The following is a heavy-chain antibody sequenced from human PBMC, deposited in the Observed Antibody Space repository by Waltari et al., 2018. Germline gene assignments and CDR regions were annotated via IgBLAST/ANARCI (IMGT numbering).Heavy chain of an antibody. Sequence: QITLKESGPTLVKPTQTLTLTCTFSGFSLSTSGVGVGWIRQPPGKALEWLALIYGNDDKRYSPYLKSRLTITKDTSKNQVVLTMTNMDPVDTATYYCAHWTRWLVDYWGQGTLVTVSS. CDR2: IYGNDDK. J-gene: IGHJ4*02. CDR3: AHWTRWLVDY. CDR1: GFSLSTSGVG. V-gene: IGHV2-5*01. D-gene: IGHD6-19*01.